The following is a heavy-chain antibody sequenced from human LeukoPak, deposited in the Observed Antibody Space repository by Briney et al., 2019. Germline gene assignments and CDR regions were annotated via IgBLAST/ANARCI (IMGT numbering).Heavy chain of an antibody. CDR2: ISSSGSTI. V-gene: IGHV3-48*03. D-gene: IGHD1-26*01. CDR3: ARFSGSYGRAFDI. J-gene: IGHJ3*02. Sequence: QPGGSLRLSCAASGFTFSSYEMNWVRQAPGKGLEWVSYISSSGSTIYYADSVKGRFTISRDNSKNTLYLQMNSLRAEDTAVYYCARFSGSYGRAFDIWGQGTMVTVSS. CDR1: GFTFSSYE.